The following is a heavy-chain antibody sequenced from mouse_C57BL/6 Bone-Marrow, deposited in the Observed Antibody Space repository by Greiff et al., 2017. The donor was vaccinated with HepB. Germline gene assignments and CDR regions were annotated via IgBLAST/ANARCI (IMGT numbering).Heavy chain of an antibody. V-gene: IGHV3-6*01. CDR1: GYSITSGYY. CDR3: ARDLMSGTGYAMDY. D-gene: IGHD4-1*01. CDR2: ISYDGSN. J-gene: IGHJ4*01. Sequence: ETGPGLVKPSQSLSLTCSVTGYSITSGYYWNWIRQFPGNKLEWMGYISYDGSNNYNPSLKNRISITRDTSKNQFFLKLNSVTTEDTATYYCARDLMSGTGYAMDYWGQGTSVTVSS.